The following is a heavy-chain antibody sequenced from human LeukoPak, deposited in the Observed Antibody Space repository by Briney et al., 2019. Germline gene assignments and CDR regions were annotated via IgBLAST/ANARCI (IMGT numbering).Heavy chain of an antibody. CDR3: AREAMRGGYCSGGSCYYRPGGAFDI. V-gene: IGHV3-48*03. D-gene: IGHD2-15*01. Sequence: GGSLRLSCAASGFTFSSYEMNWVLQAPGKGLEWVSYISSSGSTIYYADSVKGRFNISRDNAKNSLYLQMNSLRAEDTAVYYCAREAMRGGYCSGGSCYYRPGGAFDIWGQGTMVTVSS. CDR1: GFTFSSYE. CDR2: ISSSGSTI. J-gene: IGHJ3*02.